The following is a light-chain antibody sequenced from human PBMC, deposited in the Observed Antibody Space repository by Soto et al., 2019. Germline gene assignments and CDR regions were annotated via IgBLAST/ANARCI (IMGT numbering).Light chain of an antibody. Sequence: QSALTQPAFVSGSPGQSITISCTGTSSDVGGYNFVSWYQQHPGKAPKLMIFEVNNRPSGVSNRFSGSKSGNTASLTISGLQAEDEADYYCSSWTSSTTQVLGGGTKVTVL. CDR1: SSDVGGYNF. V-gene: IGLV2-14*01. J-gene: IGLJ2*01. CDR2: EVN. CDR3: SSWTSSTTQV.